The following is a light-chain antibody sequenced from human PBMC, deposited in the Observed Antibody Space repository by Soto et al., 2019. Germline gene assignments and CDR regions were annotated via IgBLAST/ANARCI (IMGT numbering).Light chain of an antibody. J-gene: IGKJ5*01. CDR3: QQYGSLIT. CDR2: AAS. V-gene: IGKV3D-20*01. Sequence: EIVLTQSPDTLSLSPGERVTLSCGASQSVISNYLAWYQHKPGLAPRLLIYAASTRATDIPDRFSGSGSGTDFTLTISRLEPEDFAVYYCQQYGSLITFGQGTRLEIK. CDR1: QSVISNY.